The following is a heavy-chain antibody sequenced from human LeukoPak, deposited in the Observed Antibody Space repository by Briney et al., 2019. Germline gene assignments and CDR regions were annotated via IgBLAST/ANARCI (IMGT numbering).Heavy chain of an antibody. Sequence: PSETLSLTCAVYGGSFSGYYWSWIRQPPGKGLDWIGEINHSGSTNYNPSLKSRVTISVDTSKNQFSLKLSSVTAADTAVYYCASLALYYYDSSGYPPPFDYWGQGTLVTVSS. CDR1: GGSFSGYY. D-gene: IGHD3-22*01. CDR3: ASLALYYYDSSGYPPPFDY. CDR2: INHSGST. J-gene: IGHJ4*02. V-gene: IGHV4-34*01.